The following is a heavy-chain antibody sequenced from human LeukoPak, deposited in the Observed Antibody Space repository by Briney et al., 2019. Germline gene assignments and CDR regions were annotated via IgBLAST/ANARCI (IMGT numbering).Heavy chain of an antibody. CDR1: GYTFTGYY. J-gene: IGHJ6*03. Sequence: GASVKVSCKASGYTFTGYYMHWVRQAPGQGLEWMGWINPNSGGTNYAQKFQGRVTMTRDTSISTAYMELSRLRSDDTAVYYCARVRLDYYYYYMDVWGKGTTVTVSS. CDR3: ARVRLDYYYYYMDV. D-gene: IGHD3-22*01. V-gene: IGHV1-2*02. CDR2: INPNSGGT.